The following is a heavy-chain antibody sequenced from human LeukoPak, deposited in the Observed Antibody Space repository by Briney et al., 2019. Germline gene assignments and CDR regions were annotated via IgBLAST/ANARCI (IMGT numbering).Heavy chain of an antibody. CDR1: GGSISSYY. CDR3: ARGVGGSSWYNWFDP. J-gene: IGHJ5*02. Sequence: PSETLSLTCTVSGGSISSYYWSWIRQPPGKGLEWIGYIYYSGSTNHNPSLKSRVTISVDTSKNQFSLKLSSVTAADTAVYYCARGVGGSSWYNWFDPWGQGTLVTVSS. CDR2: IYYSGST. V-gene: IGHV4-59*01. D-gene: IGHD6-13*01.